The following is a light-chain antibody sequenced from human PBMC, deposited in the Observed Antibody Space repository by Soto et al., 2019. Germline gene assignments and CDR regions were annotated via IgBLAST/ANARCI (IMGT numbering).Light chain of an antibody. J-gene: IGKJ2*01. Sequence: DIVMTQSPDSLAVSLGERATITCRSSQSVLYIPTNKNYVAWYQQKPGKAPKLLIYAASTLQSGVPSRFSGSGSGTDFTLTISCLQSEDFATYYCQQYYSYPYTFGQGTKVDIK. CDR2: AAS. CDR3: QQYYSYPYT. V-gene: IGKV4-1*01. CDR1: QSVLYIPTNKNY.